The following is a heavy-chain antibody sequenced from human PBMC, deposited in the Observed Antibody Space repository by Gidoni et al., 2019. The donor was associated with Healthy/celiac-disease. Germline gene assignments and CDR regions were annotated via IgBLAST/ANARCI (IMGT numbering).Heavy chain of an antibody. Sequence: EVQLVESGGGLVKPGGSLRLSCAASGFTFSNAWMSWVRQAPGKGLEWVGRIKSKTDGGTTDYAAPVKGRFTISRDDSKNTLYLQMNSLKTEDTAVHYCTTGGGSYAPFDYWGQGTLVTVSS. CDR3: TTGGGSYAPFDY. CDR2: IKSKTDGGTT. V-gene: IGHV3-15*01. CDR1: GFTFSNAW. J-gene: IGHJ4*02. D-gene: IGHD1-26*01.